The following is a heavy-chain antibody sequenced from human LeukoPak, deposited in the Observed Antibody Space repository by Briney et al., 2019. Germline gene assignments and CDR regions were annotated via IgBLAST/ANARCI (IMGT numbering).Heavy chain of an antibody. J-gene: IGHJ4*02. D-gene: IGHD6-13*01. Sequence: SETLSLTCTVSGDSISSFYWSWIRQPAGKGLEWIGCIYTSGSTNYNPSLKSRVTMSVDTSKNQFSLNLSSVTAADTAVYYCARDVVAAAGSWDYWGQGTLVTVSS. V-gene: IGHV4-4*07. CDR1: GDSISSFY. CDR3: ARDVVAAAGSWDY. CDR2: IYTSGST.